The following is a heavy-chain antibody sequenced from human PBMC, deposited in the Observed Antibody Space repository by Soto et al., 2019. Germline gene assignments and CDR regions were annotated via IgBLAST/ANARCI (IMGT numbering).Heavy chain of an antibody. CDR1: GYTFTSYD. CDR2: MNPNTGNS. D-gene: IGHD6-19*01. CDR3: ARRADINGWNGFGADKYYFDF. Sequence: GASVKVSCKASGYTFTSYDIYRVRQATGQGLEWMGWMNPNTGNSGYAQKFQGRVTMTSNTSITTAHMELSSLRSEDTAVYYCARRADINGWNGFGADKYYFDFWGQGTLVTVSS. V-gene: IGHV1-8*01. J-gene: IGHJ4*02.